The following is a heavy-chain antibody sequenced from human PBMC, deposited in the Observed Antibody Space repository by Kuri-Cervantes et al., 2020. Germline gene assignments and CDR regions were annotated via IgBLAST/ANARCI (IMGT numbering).Heavy chain of an antibody. CDR3: ATVKAVAGTFRWGYFDY. V-gene: IGHV1-8*02. Sequence: ASVKVSCKASGYTFTSYDINWVRQATGQGLEWMGWMNPNSGNTGYAQKFQGRVTMTRNTSISTAYMELSSLRSEDTAVYYCATVKAVAGTFRWGYFDYWGQGTLVTVSS. D-gene: IGHD6-19*01. CDR1: GYTFTSYD. J-gene: IGHJ4*02. CDR2: MNPNSGNT.